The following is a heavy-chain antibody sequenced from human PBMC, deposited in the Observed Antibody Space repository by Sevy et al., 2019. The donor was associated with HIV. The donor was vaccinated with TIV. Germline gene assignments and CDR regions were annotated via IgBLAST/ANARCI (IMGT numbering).Heavy chain of an antibody. J-gene: IGHJ5*01. Sequence: SETLSLTCIVSCGSVSSGNNYWSWIRQPPGKGLEWIGYIYYSGNTKYNPSLKSRVTISIDTSKNQFSLNLTSVTAADTAVYYCARDPSEEGFSYGPFDSWGQGILVTVSS. D-gene: IGHD5-18*01. CDR1: CGSVSSGNNY. CDR3: ARDPSEEGFSYGPFDS. CDR2: IYYSGNT. V-gene: IGHV4-61*01.